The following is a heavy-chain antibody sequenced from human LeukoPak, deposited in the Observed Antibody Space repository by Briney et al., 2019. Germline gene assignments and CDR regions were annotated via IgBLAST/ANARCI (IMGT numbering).Heavy chain of an antibody. Sequence: GGSLRLSCAASGFTFSSYAMHWVRQAPGKGLEWAAVISYDGSNKNYADSVKGRFTISGDNSKNTLYLQMNSLRAEDTSVYYCARSPGILGTNYFDYWGQGTLVTVSS. CDR2: ISYDGSNK. V-gene: IGHV3-30*01. CDR1: GFTFSSYA. D-gene: IGHD1-26*01. J-gene: IGHJ4*02. CDR3: ARSPGILGTNYFDY.